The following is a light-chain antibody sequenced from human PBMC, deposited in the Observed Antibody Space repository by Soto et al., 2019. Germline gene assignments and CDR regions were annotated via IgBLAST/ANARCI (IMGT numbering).Light chain of an antibody. J-gene: IGKJ2*01. Sequence: EIVMTQSPATLSVSPGERATLSCRASQSVSSNLAWYQQKPGQAPRLRIYGASTRATGIPARFSGSGSGTEFTLTISSLQSEDFAVYYCQQYNNWPRTVGQGTELEIK. V-gene: IGKV3-15*01. CDR3: QQYNNWPRT. CDR2: GAS. CDR1: QSVSSN.